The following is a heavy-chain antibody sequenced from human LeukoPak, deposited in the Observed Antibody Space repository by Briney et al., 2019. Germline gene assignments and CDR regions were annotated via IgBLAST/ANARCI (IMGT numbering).Heavy chain of an antibody. V-gene: IGHV3-23*01. CDR3: AKVAPTYDYDTSGYYPGYFQH. Sequence: GGSLRLSCAASGFTVSSNYMSWVRQAPGKGLEWVSAISGSGGSTYYADSVKGRFTISRDNSKNTLYLQMNSLRAGDTAVYYCAKVAPTYDYDTSGYYPGYFQHWGQGTLVTVSS. CDR2: ISGSGGST. D-gene: IGHD3-22*01. CDR1: GFTVSSNY. J-gene: IGHJ1*01.